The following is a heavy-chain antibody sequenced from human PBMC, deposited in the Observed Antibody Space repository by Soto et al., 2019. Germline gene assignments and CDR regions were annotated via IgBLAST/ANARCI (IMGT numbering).Heavy chain of an antibody. CDR3: ARVRPTDYVGNYNNGMDV. Sequence: QVQLVQSGAEVKKPGSSVKVSCKASGGTLSNYAFTWVLQAPGQGLEWMGGIIPIFNTANYAQKFQGRVTITADETTSTAYMEVNSLRSEDTAVYYCARVRPTDYVGNYNNGMDVWGQGTTVTVSS. D-gene: IGHD4-17*01. CDR1: GGTLSNYA. V-gene: IGHV1-69*01. J-gene: IGHJ6*02. CDR2: IIPIFNTA.